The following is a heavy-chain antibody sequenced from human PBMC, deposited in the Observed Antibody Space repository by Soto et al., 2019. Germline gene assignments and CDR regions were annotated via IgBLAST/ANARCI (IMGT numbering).Heavy chain of an antibody. D-gene: IGHD4-17*01. CDR3: AREGYGGAPWFDP. V-gene: IGHV3-48*01. CDR2: ISSSSSTI. Sequence: GGSLRLSCAASGFTFSSYSMNWVRQAPGKGLEWVSYISSSSSTIYYADSVKGRFTISRDNAKNSLYLQMNSLRAEDTAVYYCAREGYGGAPWFDPWGQGTLVTVAS. J-gene: IGHJ5*02. CDR1: GFTFSSYS.